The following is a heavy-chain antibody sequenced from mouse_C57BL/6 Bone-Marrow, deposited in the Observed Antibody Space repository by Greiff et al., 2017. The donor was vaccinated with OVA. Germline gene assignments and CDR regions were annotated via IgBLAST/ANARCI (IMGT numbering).Heavy chain of an antibody. V-gene: IGHV3-6*01. CDR3: ARGVFLFAY. J-gene: IGHJ3*01. CDR1: GYSITSGYY. CDR2: ISYDGSN. Sequence: EVQVVESGPGLVKPSQSLSLTCSVTGYSITSGYYWNWIRQFPGNKLEWMGYISYDGSNNYNPSLKNRISITRDTSKNQFFLKLNSVTTEDTATYYCARGVFLFAYWGQGTLVTVSA.